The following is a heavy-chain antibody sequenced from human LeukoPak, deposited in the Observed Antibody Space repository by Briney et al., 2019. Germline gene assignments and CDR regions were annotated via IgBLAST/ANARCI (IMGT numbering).Heavy chain of an antibody. CDR2: NHPGDYDS. V-gene: IGHV5-51*01. CDR3: ARRGYCSGGSCYSAPFDY. CDR1: GYSFTTYW. J-gene: IGHJ4*02. Sequence: GESLKISCKGSGYSFTTYWIGWVRQMPGKGLEWMGINHPGDYDSRYSPSFQGQVTISADKSLSTAYLQWSSLKASDTAMYYCARRGYCSGGSCYSAPFDYWGQGTLVTVSS. D-gene: IGHD2-15*01.